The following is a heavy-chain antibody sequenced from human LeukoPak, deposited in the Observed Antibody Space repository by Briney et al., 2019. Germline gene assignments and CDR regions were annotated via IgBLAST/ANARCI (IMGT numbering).Heavy chain of an antibody. V-gene: IGHV4-34*01. CDR2: INHSGST. CDR1: GGSFSGYY. Sequence: KPSETLSLTCAVHGGSFSGYYWSWIRKPPGKGLEWIGEINHSGSTNYNRSLKSRVTISVDTSKNLFFLKVSSVTAADTAVYYCARGQTWIRSRRGGGFDYWGQGTLVTVSS. D-gene: IGHD5-18*01. J-gene: IGHJ4*02. CDR3: ARGQTWIRSRRGGGFDY.